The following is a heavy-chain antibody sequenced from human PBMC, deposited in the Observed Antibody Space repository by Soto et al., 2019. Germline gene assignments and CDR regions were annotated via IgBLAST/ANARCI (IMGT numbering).Heavy chain of an antibody. D-gene: IGHD2-15*01. CDR1: GYTFTMYD. V-gene: IGHV1-8*01. CDR3: ARARYCSGGSCYSGRRYNWFDP. Sequence: GASVKVSCKASGYTFTMYDINCVVQATLRWRDGMGWMNPNSGNTGYAQKFQGRVTMTRNTSISTAYMELSNLRSEDTAVYYCARARYCSGGSCYSGRRYNWFDPWGQGTLVTVSS. J-gene: IGHJ5*02. CDR2: MNPNSGNT.